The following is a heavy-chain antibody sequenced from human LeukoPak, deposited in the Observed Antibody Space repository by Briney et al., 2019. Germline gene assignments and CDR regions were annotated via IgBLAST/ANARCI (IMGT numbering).Heavy chain of an antibody. CDR1: GFTFSSFR. CDR2: IKSDGSET. V-gene: IGHV3-74*01. Sequence: PGGSLRLSCAASGFTFSSFRIYWVRHAPGKGLVWVSRIKSDGSETLYADSVKGRFTTSRDNAKNTLYLQMNSLRAEDTAVYYCARVRMGDDFNPFDYWGQGTLVTVSS. CDR3: ARVRMGDDFNPFDY. J-gene: IGHJ4*02. D-gene: IGHD3-16*01.